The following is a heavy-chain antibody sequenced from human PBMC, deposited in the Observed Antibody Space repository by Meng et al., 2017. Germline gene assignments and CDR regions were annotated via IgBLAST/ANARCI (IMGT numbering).Heavy chain of an antibody. CDR3: ARGFSVGYDSSGYYYVPPYFDY. Sequence: SETLSLTCTVSGGSISSYYWSWIRQPAGKGLEWIGRIYTSGSTNYNPSLKRRVTMSVDTSKNQFSLKLSSVTAADTAVYYCARGFSVGYDSSGYYYVPPYFDYWGQGTLVTVSS. CDR1: GGSISSYY. V-gene: IGHV4-4*07. D-gene: IGHD3-22*01. J-gene: IGHJ4*02. CDR2: IYTSGST.